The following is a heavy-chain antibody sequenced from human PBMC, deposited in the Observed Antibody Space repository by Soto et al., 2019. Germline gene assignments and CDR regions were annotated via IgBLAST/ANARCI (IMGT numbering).Heavy chain of an antibody. V-gene: IGHV3-30*18. J-gene: IGHJ6*03. Sequence: PGGSLILSCAASGFTFSSYGMHWVRQAPGKGLEWVAVISYDGSNKYYADSVKGRFTISRDNSKNTLYLQMNSLRAEDTAVYYCAKADSSSFLAYYYYYLDVWGKGTTVTVSS. CDR2: ISYDGSNK. CDR3: AKADSSSFLAYYYYYLDV. D-gene: IGHD6-6*01. CDR1: GFTFSSYG.